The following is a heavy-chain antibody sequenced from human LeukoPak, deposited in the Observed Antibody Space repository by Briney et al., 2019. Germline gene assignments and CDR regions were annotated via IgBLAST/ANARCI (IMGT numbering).Heavy chain of an antibody. CDR2: IYYSGST. CDR3: ASRFTPLYSSGWYYLDY. V-gene: IGHV4-59*08. CDR1: GGSISSYY. J-gene: IGHJ4*02. D-gene: IGHD6-19*01. Sequence: SETLSLTCTVSGGSISSYYWSWIRQTPGKGLEWIGYIYYSGSTYYNPSLKSRVTISVDTSKNQFSLKLSSVTAADTAVYYCASRFTPLYSSGWYYLDYWGQGTLVTVSS.